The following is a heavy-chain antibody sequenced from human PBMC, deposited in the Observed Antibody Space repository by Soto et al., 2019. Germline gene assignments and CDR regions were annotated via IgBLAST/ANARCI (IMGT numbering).Heavy chain of an antibody. V-gene: IGHV4-34*01. Sequence: SETLSLTCAVYGGSFSGYYWSWIRQPPGKGLEWIGEINHSGSTNYNPSLKSRVTISVDTSKNQFSLKLSSVTSADTGVDYGARAARLHPNNGSGSRTNTRVGYFSYWGQGTLVTVSS. J-gene: IGHJ4*02. D-gene: IGHD3-10*01. CDR3: ARAARLHPNNGSGSRTNTRVGYFSY. CDR1: GGSFSGYY. CDR2: INHSGST.